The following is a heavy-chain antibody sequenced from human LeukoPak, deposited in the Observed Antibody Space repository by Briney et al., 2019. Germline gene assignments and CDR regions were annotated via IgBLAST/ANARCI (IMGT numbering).Heavy chain of an antibody. J-gene: IGHJ4*02. V-gene: IGHV4-4*07. D-gene: IGHD3-22*01. Sequence: SETLSLTCTVSGGSISSYYWSWIRPPAGKGLEWIGRIYTSGSTNYNPSLKSRVTMSVDTSKNQFSLKLSSVTAADTAVYYCATQIYDSSGYYYDYWGQGTLVTVSS. CDR1: GGSISSYY. CDR2: IYTSGST. CDR3: ATQIYDSSGYYYDY.